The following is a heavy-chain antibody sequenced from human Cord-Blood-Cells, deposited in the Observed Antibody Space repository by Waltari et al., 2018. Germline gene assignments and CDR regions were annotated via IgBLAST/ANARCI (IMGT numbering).Heavy chain of an antibody. CDR2: IYYSGST. CDR1: GGSISSYY. Sequence: QVQLQESGPGLVKPSETLSLTCTVSGGSISSYYWSWIRQPPGKGLEWIGSIYYSGSTNYNPPLKRRVTISVDTSKNQFSLKLSSVTAADTAVYYCARHPTYYYGSGSPYYYYMDVWGKGTTVTVSS. V-gene: IGHV4-59*08. CDR3: ARHPTYYYGSGSPYYYYMDV. J-gene: IGHJ6*03. D-gene: IGHD3-10*01.